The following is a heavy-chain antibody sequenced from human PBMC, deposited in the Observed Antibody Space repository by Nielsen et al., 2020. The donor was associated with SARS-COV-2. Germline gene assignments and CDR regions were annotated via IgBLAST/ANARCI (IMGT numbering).Heavy chain of an antibody. CDR1: GFTVSSNY. CDR2: INGGGST. Sequence: GESLKISCAASGFTVSSNYMSWVRQAPGTGLEWVSVINGGGSTDYADSVKDRFSISRDNSKNTLYLQMNSLRAEDTAVYYCARRVWPYYYYMDVWGKGTTVTVSS. V-gene: IGHV3-66*01. J-gene: IGHJ6*03. CDR3: ARRVWPYYYYMDV.